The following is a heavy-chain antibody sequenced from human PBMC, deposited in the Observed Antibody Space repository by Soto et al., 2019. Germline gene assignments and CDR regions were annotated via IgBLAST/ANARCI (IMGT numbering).Heavy chain of an antibody. V-gene: IGHV1-18*01. CDR2: ISAYNGNT. Sequence: GASVKASCKASGYTFASYGSSWLRQAPGQGLEWMGWISAYNGNTNYAQKLQGRVTMTTDTSTSTAYMELRSLRSDDTAVYYCARAVGEHAFDIWGQGTMVTISS. CDR1: GYTFASYG. CDR3: ARAVGEHAFDI. J-gene: IGHJ3*02. D-gene: IGHD1-26*01.